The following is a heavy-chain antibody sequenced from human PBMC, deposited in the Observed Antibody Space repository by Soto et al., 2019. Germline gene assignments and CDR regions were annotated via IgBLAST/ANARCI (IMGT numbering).Heavy chain of an antibody. CDR2: INHSGST. CDR1: GGSFSGYY. CDR3: ARTKDSSSQYQYFQH. J-gene: IGHJ1*01. Sequence: QEQLQQWGAGPLKPSETLSLTCAVYGGSFSGYYWTWIRQPPGKGLQWIGEINHSGSTNCNPSLKSRVTISVDTSKNQFSLRLSSVTAADTAVYYCARTKDSSSQYQYFQHWGQGTLVTVSS. D-gene: IGHD6-13*01. V-gene: IGHV4-34*01.